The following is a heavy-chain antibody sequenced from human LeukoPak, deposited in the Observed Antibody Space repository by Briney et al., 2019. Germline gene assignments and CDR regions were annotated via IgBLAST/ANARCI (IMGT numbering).Heavy chain of an antibody. J-gene: IGHJ5*02. CDR1: GGSISSGDYY. V-gene: IGHV4-30-4*01. CDR2: IYYSGST. Sequence: SETLSLTCTVSGGSISSGDYYWSWIRQPPGKGLEWIGYIYYSGSTYYNPSLKSRVTISVDASKNQFSLKLSSVTAADTAVYYCARDTTSTFDPWGQGTLVTVSS. CDR3: ARDTTSTFDP. D-gene: IGHD1-26*01.